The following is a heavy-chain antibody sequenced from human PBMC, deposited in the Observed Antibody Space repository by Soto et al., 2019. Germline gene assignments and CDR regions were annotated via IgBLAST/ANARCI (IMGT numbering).Heavy chain of an antibody. J-gene: IGHJ4*02. CDR2: IYHSGNT. D-gene: IGHD3-10*01. Sequence: PSETLSLTCAVSGVSISSSNWWSWVRQPPGKGLEWIGEIYHSGNTNYNPSLKSRVTISVDKSKNQFSLKLNSVTAADTAVYYCASKYGSGSYYVDYWGQGTLVTVS. CDR3: ASKYGSGSYYVDY. CDR1: GVSISSSNW. V-gene: IGHV4-4*02.